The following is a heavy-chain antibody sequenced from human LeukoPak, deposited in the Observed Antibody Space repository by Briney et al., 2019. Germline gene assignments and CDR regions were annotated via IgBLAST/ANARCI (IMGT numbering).Heavy chain of an antibody. CDR1: GGTFSSYA. V-gene: IGHV1-69*13. CDR3: ARGRSEREYYFDY. Sequence: GASVKVSCKASGGTFSSYAISWVRQAPGQGLEWMGGIIPIFGTANYAQKFQGRVTITADESTSTAYMELSSLRSEDTAVYYCARGRSEREYYFDYWGQGTLVTVSS. D-gene: IGHD3-10*01. CDR2: IIPIFGTA. J-gene: IGHJ4*02.